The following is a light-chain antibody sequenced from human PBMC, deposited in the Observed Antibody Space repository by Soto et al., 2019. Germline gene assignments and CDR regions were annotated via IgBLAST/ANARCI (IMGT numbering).Light chain of an antibody. V-gene: IGLV2-8*01. CDR2: EVT. CDR3: QSYDNSLSGSWV. J-gene: IGLJ3*02. Sequence: QSALTQPPSASGSPGQSVTISCTGTTSDIGAYNYVSWYQQRPGKAPKLIIYEVTRRPSGVPDRFSGSKSGTSASLAINGLQAEDEAHYYCQSYDNSLSGSWVFGGGTKLTVL. CDR1: TSDIGAYNY.